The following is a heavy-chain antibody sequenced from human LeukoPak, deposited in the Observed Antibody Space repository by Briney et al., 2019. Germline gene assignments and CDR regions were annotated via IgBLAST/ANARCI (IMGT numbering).Heavy chain of an antibody. J-gene: IGHJ6*04. Sequence: PSETLSLTCVVSGYSISSGYYWAWVRQPPGKGLEWIASIYHSGSTYYNPSLKSRVTISVDTSKNQSSLNFNSVTAADTAVYYCARVGSGSRQDYYYYGLDVWGKGTTVTVSS. V-gene: IGHV4-38-2*01. CDR2: IYHSGST. D-gene: IGHD3-10*01. CDR3: ARVGSGSRQDYYYYGLDV. CDR1: GYSISSGYY.